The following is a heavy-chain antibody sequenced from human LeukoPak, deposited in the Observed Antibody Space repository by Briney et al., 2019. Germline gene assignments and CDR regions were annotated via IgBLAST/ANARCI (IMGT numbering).Heavy chain of an antibody. D-gene: IGHD4-17*01. CDR3: AKDSDYGDYIPPNAFDI. CDR1: GFTFSSYA. CDR2: ISGSGGST. V-gene: IGHV3-23*01. Sequence: PGGSLRLSCAASGFTFSSYAMSWVRQAPGKGLEWVSAISGSGGSTYYADSVKGRFTISRDNSKNTLYLQMNSLRAEDTTVYYCAKDSDYGDYIPPNAFDIWGQGTMVTVSS. J-gene: IGHJ3*02.